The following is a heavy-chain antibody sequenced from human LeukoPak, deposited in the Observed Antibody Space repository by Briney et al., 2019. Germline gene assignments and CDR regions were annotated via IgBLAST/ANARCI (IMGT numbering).Heavy chain of an antibody. CDR1: GGSFSGYY. J-gene: IGHJ3*02. CDR2: IYYSGNT. Sequence: SETLSLTCAVYGGSFSGYYWTWLRQPPGKGLEWVGYIYYSGNTNYSPSLKSRVTISVDTSKNQFSLKLSSVTAADTAVYYCAKDEDESSDAFDIWGQGTMVTVSS. D-gene: IGHD5-24*01. V-gene: IGHV4-59*12. CDR3: AKDEDESSDAFDI.